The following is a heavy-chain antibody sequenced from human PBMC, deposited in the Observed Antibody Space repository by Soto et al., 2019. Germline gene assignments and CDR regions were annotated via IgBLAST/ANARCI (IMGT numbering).Heavy chain of an antibody. CDR1: GFTFSTYW. CDR2: INGDGSTT. CDR3: TRDDNPDY. J-gene: IGHJ4*02. D-gene: IGHD1-20*01. Sequence: EVQLVESGGGLVQPGGSLRLSCAASGFTFSTYWMHWVREGPGKGLVWLSRINGDGSTTEYADSVKGRFTISRGNAKNTLYLQIHSLRVEDTALYYCTRDDNPDYWGQGTLVTVS. V-gene: IGHV3-74*03.